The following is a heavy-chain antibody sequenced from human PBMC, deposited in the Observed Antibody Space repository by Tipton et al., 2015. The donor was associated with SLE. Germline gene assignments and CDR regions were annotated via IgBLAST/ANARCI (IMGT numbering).Heavy chain of an antibody. CDR1: GFTFSDYE. J-gene: IGHJ6*02. V-gene: IGHV3-48*03. CDR3: ARDKPGGMDV. D-gene: IGHD3-16*01. Sequence: SLRLSCAASGFTFSDYEMNWVRQAPGKGLEWVSYISSSGTTIYYADSVKGRFSISRDNAKNSLYLQMNSLSAEDTAVYYCARDKPGGMDVWGQGTTVTVSS. CDR2: ISSSGTTI.